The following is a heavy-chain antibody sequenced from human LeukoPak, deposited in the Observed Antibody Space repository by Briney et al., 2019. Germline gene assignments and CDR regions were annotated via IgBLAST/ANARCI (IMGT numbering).Heavy chain of an antibody. D-gene: IGHD3-9*01. CDR3: AKIPRDILTGYPDYYYYYGMDV. CDR1: GFTFSSYA. Sequence: GGSLRLSCAASGFTFSSYAMSWVRQAPGKGLEWVSAISGSGGSTYYADSVKGRFTISRDNSKNTLYLQMNSLRAEDTAVYYCAKIPRDILTGYPDYYYYYGMDVWGQGTTVTVSS. CDR2: ISGSGGST. V-gene: IGHV3-23*01. J-gene: IGHJ6*02.